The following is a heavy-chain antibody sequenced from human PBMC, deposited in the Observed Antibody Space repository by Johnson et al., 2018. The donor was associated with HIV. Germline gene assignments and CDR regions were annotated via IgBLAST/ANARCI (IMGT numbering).Heavy chain of an antibody. D-gene: IGHD6-13*01. Sequence: QVQLVESGGGVVQPGRSLRLSCAASGFTFSSYAMHWVRQAPGKGLEWAAVISFDGSDKYYADSVKGRFTISRDNSKNTLYLQMNSLRAEDTAVYYCAKGQTGYSSSWDSGGAFDIWGQGTMVTVSS. V-gene: IGHV3-30*18. CDR3: AKGQTGYSSSWDSGGAFDI. J-gene: IGHJ3*02. CDR1: GFTFSSYA. CDR2: ISFDGSDK.